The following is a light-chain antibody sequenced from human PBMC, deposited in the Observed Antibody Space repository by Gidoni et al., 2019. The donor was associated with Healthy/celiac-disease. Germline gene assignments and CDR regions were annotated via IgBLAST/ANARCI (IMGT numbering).Light chain of an antibody. CDR1: QSLLQSNGYNY. CDR2: LGS. J-gene: IGKJ1*01. CDR3: MQALHTPA. Sequence: DIVRTQAPLSLPVTPGEPASISCRSSQSLLQSNGYNYLDWYLQKPGQSPQLLIYLGSNRASGVPDRFSGSGSGTDFTLKISRVEAEDVGVYYCMQALHTPAFGQXTKVEIK. V-gene: IGKV2-28*01.